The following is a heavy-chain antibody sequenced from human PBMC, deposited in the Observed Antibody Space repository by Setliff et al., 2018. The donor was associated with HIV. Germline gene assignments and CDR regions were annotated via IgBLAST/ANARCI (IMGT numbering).Heavy chain of an antibody. CDR1: GYTFTSYG. CDR2: ISAYNGDT. J-gene: IGHJ6*02. Sequence: GASVKVSCKASGYTFTSYGISWVRQAPGQGLEWMGWISAYNGDTKYAQKVQGRVTLTTDTSSSTVYMELRSLRSDDTAVYYCARDPTVVMSYYYYGMDVWGQGTTVTVSS. V-gene: IGHV1-18*01. CDR3: ARDPTVVMSYYYYGMDV. D-gene: IGHD2-15*01.